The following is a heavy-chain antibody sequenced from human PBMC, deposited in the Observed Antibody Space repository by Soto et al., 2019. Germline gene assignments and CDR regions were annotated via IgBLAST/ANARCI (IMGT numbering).Heavy chain of an antibody. CDR2: VYPRDSDT. CDR3: ARSGSLYYGMDV. V-gene: IGHV5-51*01. D-gene: IGHD3-3*01. CDR1: GNSFTASYW. Sequence: RXESLKVSWQSSGNSFTASYWIVWVRQMPGKGLEWMGIVYPRDSDTRYSPSFQGQVTISADKSINTAYLQWSSLKASDTAMYYCARSGSLYYGMDVWGQGTTVTVSS. J-gene: IGHJ6*02.